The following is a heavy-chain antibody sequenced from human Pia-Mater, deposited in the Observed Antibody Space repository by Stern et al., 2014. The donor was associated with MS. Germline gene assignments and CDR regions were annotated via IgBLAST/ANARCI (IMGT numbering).Heavy chain of an antibody. CDR1: GYNFTTYW. CDR2: IYPGDSQT. V-gene: IGHV5-51*01. Sequence: EVQLVESGAEVKKPGESLKISCKGSGYNFTTYWIAWVRQMPGRGLEWMGLIYPGDSQTRYSPSFQGHVTMSADTSISPAYLQWSSLKASDPAIYYCARPSNSGLFLHHWGQGTLVTVSS. CDR3: ARPSNSGLFLHH. D-gene: IGHD6-19*01. J-gene: IGHJ1*01.